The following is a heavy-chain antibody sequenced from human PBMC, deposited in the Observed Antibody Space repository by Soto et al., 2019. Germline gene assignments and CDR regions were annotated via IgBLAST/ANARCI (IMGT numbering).Heavy chain of an antibody. D-gene: IGHD2-21*02. J-gene: IGHJ3*02. V-gene: IGHV3-23*01. Sequence: EVQLLESGGGLVQPGGSLRLSCAASGFTFNTYAMSWVRQAPGKGLEWVSYISGSSSTTYYANSVKGRFTISSDNSKTTLSMHMISLRDEDTAVYYCANNVTGPDAGFYIWGQGTMVTVSS. CDR2: ISGSSSTT. CDR1: GFTFNTYA. CDR3: ANNVTGPDAGFYI.